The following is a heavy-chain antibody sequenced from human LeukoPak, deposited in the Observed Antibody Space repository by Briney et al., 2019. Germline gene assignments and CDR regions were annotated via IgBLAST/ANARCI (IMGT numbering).Heavy chain of an antibody. J-gene: IGHJ4*02. CDR2: ISGSGGST. CDR3: AKDVSHDSSGYYFSY. CDR1: GFTFSSYG. D-gene: IGHD3-22*01. Sequence: GGSLRLSCAASGFTFSSYGMSWVRQAPGKGLEWVSAISGSGGSTYYADSVKGRFTISRDNSKNTLYLQMNSLRAEDTAVYYCAKDVSHDSSGYYFSYWGQGTLVTVSS. V-gene: IGHV3-23*01.